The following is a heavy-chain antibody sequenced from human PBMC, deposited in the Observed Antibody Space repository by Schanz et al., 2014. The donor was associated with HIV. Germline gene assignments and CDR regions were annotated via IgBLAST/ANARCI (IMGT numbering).Heavy chain of an antibody. CDR3: ARDRQWQDY. CDR2: IYYDGSNK. J-gene: IGHJ4*02. Sequence: QVQLVESGGGVVQPGRSLRLSCAGSGLTFSTYGMHWVRQAPGKGLEWVAVIYYDGSNKYYADSVKGRFTISRDNSKNTLYLQMTSLRAEDTAVYYCARDRQWQDYWGQGTLVTVSS. D-gene: IGHD6-19*01. CDR1: GLTFSTYG. V-gene: IGHV3-33*08.